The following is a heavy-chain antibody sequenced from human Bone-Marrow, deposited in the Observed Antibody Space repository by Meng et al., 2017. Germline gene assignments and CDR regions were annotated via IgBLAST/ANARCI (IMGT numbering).Heavy chain of an antibody. CDR3: ARDGYGDYTH. Sequence: GESLKISCAASGFTVSSNYMSWVRQAPGKGLEWVSVIYSGGSTYYADSVEGRFTISRDNSKNTLYFQMNSLRAEDTAVYYCARDGYGDYTHWGQGTLVTVSS. J-gene: IGHJ4*02. CDR1: GFTVSSNY. D-gene: IGHD4-17*01. CDR2: IYSGGST. V-gene: IGHV3-66*02.